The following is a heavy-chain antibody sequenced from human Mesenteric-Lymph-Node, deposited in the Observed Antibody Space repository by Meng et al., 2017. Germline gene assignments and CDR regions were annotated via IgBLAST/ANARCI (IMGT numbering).Heavy chain of an antibody. V-gene: IGHV1-2*06. CDR1: GYTFTGYY. CDR2: INPNSGGT. CDR3: ARDYYDSSDLWGEIDY. Sequence: ASVKVSCKASGYTFTGYYMHWVRQAPGQGLEWMGRINPNSGGTNYAQKFQGRVTMTRDTSISTAYMELSRLRSDDTAVYYCARDYYDSSDLWGEIDYWGQGTLVTVSS. J-gene: IGHJ4*02. D-gene: IGHD3-22*01.